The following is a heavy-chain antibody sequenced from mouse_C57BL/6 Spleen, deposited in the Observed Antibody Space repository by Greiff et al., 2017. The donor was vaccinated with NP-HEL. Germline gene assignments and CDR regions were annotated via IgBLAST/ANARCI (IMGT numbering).Heavy chain of an antibody. CDR2: IDPSDSET. CDR1: GYTFTSYW. CDR3: AIDSSGGYAMDY. V-gene: IGHV1-52*01. D-gene: IGHD3-2*02. Sequence: QVQLQQPGAELVRPGSSVKLSCKASGYTFTSYWMHWVKQRPIQGLEWIGNIDPSDSETHYNQKFKDKATLTVDKSSSTAYMQLSSLTSEDSAVYYCAIDSSGGYAMDYWGQGTSVTVSS. J-gene: IGHJ4*01.